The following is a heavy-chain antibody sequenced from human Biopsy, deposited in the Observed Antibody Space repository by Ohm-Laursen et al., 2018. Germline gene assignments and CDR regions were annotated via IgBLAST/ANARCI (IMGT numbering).Heavy chain of an antibody. CDR3: ARLYRLDDYWNDDPPDAFDV. Sequence: TLSLTCSVSGGSISSDYWSWIRQSPGQGLEWIGYISNRGSTNYNPSLRGRVTISVDTSKNQFSLKLSSVTAADTAVFFCARLYRLDDYWNDDPPDAFDVWGQGTMVTVSS. D-gene: IGHD3-3*01. CDR2: ISNRGST. CDR1: GGSISSDY. J-gene: IGHJ3*01. V-gene: IGHV4-59*01.